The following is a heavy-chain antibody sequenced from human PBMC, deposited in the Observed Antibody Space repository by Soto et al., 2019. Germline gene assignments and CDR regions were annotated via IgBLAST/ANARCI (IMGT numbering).Heavy chain of an antibody. CDR2: IKTKPDDGTI. CDR3: TTSNLGVDF. Sequence: GGSLRLSCAASGLIFSDVWMTWVRQAPGKGLEWVGRIKTKPDDGTIDYAAPVRGRFAISRDDSKNTLYLQMTSLTPDDTGVYYCTTSNLGVDFWGPGTLVTVSS. CDR1: GLIFSDVW. J-gene: IGHJ4*02. V-gene: IGHV3-15*01. D-gene: IGHD1-1*01.